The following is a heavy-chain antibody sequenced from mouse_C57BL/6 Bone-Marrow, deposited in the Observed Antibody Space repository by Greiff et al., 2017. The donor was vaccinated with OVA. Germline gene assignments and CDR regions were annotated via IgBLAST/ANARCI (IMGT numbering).Heavy chain of an antibody. CDR1: GYTFTDYN. D-gene: IGHD1-1*01. V-gene: IGHV1-18*01. CDR3: ARDYYGSSYVGYFDV. CDR2: INPNNGGT. Sequence: EVKLQESGPELVKPGASVKIPCKASGYTFTDYNMDWVKQSHGKSLEWIGDINPNNGGTIYNQKFKGKATLTVDKSSSTAYMELRSLTSEDTAVYYCARDYYGSSYVGYFDVWGTGTTVTVSS. J-gene: IGHJ1*03.